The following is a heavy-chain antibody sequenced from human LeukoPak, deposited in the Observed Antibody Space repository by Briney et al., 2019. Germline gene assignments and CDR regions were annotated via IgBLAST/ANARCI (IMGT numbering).Heavy chain of an antibody. CDR2: IRQDGSDK. Sequence: GGSLTLSCAISGFTSTTAWMTWVRQAPGKGLEWVADIRQDGSDKYYVDSVKGRFIISRDNAKKSVSLHMNNLRVEDTAVYYCVVYKCILSWSAFDFWGRGTMVTVSS. CDR3: VVYKCILSWSAFDF. D-gene: IGHD6-13*01. CDR1: GFTSTTAW. V-gene: IGHV3-7*01. J-gene: IGHJ3*01.